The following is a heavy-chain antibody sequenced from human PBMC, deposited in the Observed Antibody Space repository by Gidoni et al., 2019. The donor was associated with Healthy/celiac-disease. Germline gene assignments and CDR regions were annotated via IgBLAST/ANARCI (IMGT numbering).Heavy chain of an antibody. CDR1: GLTFSSYE. CDR2: ISSSGSTI. CDR3: ARSAVTDDAFDI. Sequence: EGQLVESGGGWVQHGGSLRLACAASGLTFSSYEINWVRQAPGKGLEWVSYISSSGSTIYYADSVKGRFTISRDNANNSLYLQMNSLRAEDTAVYYCARSAVTDDAFDIWGQGTMVTVSS. D-gene: IGHD3-10*01. J-gene: IGHJ3*02. V-gene: IGHV3-48*03.